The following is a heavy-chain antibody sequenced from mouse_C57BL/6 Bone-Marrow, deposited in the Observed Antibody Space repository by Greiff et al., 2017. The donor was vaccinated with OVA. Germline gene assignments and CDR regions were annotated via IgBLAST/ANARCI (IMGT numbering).Heavy chain of an antibody. CDR1: DSEVFPIAY. V-gene: IGHV15-2*01. CDR2: ILPSIGRT. D-gene: IGHD2-3*01. J-gene: IGHJ3*01. CDR3: AREIYDGYYGNGFAY. Sequence: QVHVKQSGSELRSPGSSVKLSCKDFDSEVFPIAYMSWVRQKPGHGFEWIGGILPSIGRTIYGEKFEDKATLDADTLSNTAYLELNSLTSEDSAIYYCAREIYDGYYGNGFAYWGQGTLVTVSA.